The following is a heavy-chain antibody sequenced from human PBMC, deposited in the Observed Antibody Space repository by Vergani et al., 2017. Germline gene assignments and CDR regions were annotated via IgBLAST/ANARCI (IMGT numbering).Heavy chain of an antibody. CDR3: AKDSSYDILTGTIDY. J-gene: IGHJ4*02. CDR1: GFTFSSYE. V-gene: IGHV3-43*01. CDR2: ISWDGGST. D-gene: IGHD3-9*01. Sequence: EVQLVESGGGLVQPGGSLRLSCAASGFTFSSYEMNWVRQAPGKGLEWVSLISWDGGSTYYADSVKGRFTISRDNSKNSLYLQMNSLRTEDTALYYCAKDSSYDILTGTIDYWGQGTLVTVSS.